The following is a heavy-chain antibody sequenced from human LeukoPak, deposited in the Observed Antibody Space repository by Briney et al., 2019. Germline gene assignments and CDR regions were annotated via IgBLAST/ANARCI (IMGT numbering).Heavy chain of an antibody. J-gene: IGHJ6*02. CDR1: GFTFSNYW. D-gene: IGHD3-10*01. V-gene: IGHV3-7*01. Sequence: GGSLRLSCAASGFTFSNYWMTWVRQAPGKGLEWVANIKQDGGEKNYVDSVKGRFTIARDDAKNSLYLEMNSLRGEDTAVYYCVRDVKELKWFGELLAGGTSEYYPMDVWGQGTTVTVSS. CDR2: IKQDGGEK. CDR3: VRDVKELKWFGELLAGGTSEYYPMDV.